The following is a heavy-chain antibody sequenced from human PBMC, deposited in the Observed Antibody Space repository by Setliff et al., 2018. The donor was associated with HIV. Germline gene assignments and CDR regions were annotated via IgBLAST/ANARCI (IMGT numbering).Heavy chain of an antibody. D-gene: IGHD3-22*01. V-gene: IGHV3-23*01. CDR1: GFPFSRHD. Sequence: GGSLRLSCAASGFPFSRHDLTWVRQAPGVGLEWVSSIKPSVYITYYADSVEGRFTVSIDNSKNTLYLQLNRLRAEETAVYYCAKDRFSDSSAQGEAVDVWGVGTLVTVSS. CDR2: IKPSVYIT. CDR3: AKDRFSDSSAQGEAVDV. J-gene: IGHJ3*01.